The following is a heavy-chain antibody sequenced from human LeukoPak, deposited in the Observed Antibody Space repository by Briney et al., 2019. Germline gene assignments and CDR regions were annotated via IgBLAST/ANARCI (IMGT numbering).Heavy chain of an antibody. V-gene: IGHV3-7*01. CDR3: ARGDRGYTGYGDFDY. CDR2: IKEDGSEK. D-gene: IGHD5-12*01. Sequence: GGSLRLSCAASGFTFNIYWMSWVRQAPGKGLEWVAHIKEDGSEKFYVDFVKGRFTVSRDNAKNSVDLQMNSLRAEDTAVYYCARGDRGYTGYGDFDYWGQGTLVTVSS. J-gene: IGHJ4*02. CDR1: GFTFNIYW.